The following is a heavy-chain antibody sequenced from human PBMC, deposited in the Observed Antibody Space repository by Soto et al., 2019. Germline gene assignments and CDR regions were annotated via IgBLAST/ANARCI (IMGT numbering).Heavy chain of an antibody. J-gene: IGHJ6*02. Sequence: LETLSLTCTVSGGSISSSSYYWGWIRQPPGKGLEWIGSIYYSGSTYYNPSLKSRFTISVDTSKNQFSLKLSSVTAADTAVYYCARQYFDWLLTSAYYYYGMDVWGQGTTVTVSS. V-gene: IGHV4-39*01. CDR3: ARQYFDWLLTSAYYYYGMDV. CDR1: GGSISSSSYY. CDR2: IYYSGST. D-gene: IGHD3-9*01.